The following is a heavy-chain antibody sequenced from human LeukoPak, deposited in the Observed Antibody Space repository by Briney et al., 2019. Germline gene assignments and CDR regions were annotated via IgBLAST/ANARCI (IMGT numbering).Heavy chain of an antibody. Sequence: SETLSLTCSVSGGSISSYYWSWIRQPPGKGVEWIAYIYDIGSTNYNPSLKSRVTISVDTSKNQFSLRLSSLTAADTAIYYCARDVHRAFDVWGQGTMVTVSS. CDR1: GGSISSYY. J-gene: IGHJ3*01. CDR3: ARDVHRAFDV. V-gene: IGHV4-59*01. CDR2: IYDIGST.